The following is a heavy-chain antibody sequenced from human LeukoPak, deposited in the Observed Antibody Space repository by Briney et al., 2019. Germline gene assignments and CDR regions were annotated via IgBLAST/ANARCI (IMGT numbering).Heavy chain of an antibody. CDR2: INHSGST. D-gene: IGHD3-10*01. V-gene: IGHV4-38-2*02. J-gene: IGHJ4*02. CDR1: GYSISSGYY. Sequence: SETLSLTCTVSGYSISSGYYWSWIRQPPGKGLEWIGSINHSGSTNYNPSLKSRVTISVDTSKNQFSLKLSSVAAADTAVYYCARDLTMVRGVRRVKDYWGQGTLVTVSS. CDR3: ARDLTMVRGVRRVKDY.